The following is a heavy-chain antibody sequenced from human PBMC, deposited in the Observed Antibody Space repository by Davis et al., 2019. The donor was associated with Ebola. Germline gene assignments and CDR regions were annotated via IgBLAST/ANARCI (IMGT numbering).Heavy chain of an antibody. CDR1: GDSVSSNSGA. V-gene: IGHV6-1*01. CDR3: ARGWLRGGLDV. CDR2: TYYSSKWYK. Sequence: HSQTLSLTCDISGDSVSSNSGAWNWIRQSPSRGLEWLGRTYYSSKWYKDYAVSVKSRITINLDTSKNQFSLYLNSVTPDDTALYYCARGWLRGGLDVWGEGTTVTVSS. D-gene: IGHD5-18*01. J-gene: IGHJ6*04.